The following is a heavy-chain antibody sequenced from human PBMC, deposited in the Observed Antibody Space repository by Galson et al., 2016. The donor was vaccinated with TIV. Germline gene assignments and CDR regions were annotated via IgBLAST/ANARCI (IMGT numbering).Heavy chain of an antibody. CDR2: INTGNGNT. Sequence: SVKVSCKASGYSFTNYNIHWVRQAPGQGLEWMGWINTGNGNTKYSQKLKGIVTLSGDTSATTAYLELNSLTSEDMAAYYCARGIVGASKAFDVWGQGTMVTVSS. J-gene: IGHJ3*01. D-gene: IGHD1-26*01. CDR3: ARGIVGASKAFDV. CDR1: GYSFTNYN. V-gene: IGHV1-3*04.